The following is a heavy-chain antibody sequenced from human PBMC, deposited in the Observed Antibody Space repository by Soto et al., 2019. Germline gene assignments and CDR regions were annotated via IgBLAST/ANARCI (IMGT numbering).Heavy chain of an antibody. CDR1: GGSISSGGYY. D-gene: IGHD1-26*01. V-gene: IGHV4-31*03. CDR3: SGSDDPYYYMDV. Sequence: PSETLSLTCTVSGGSISSGGYYWSWIRQHPGKGLEWIGYIYYSGSTYYNPSLKSRVTISVDTSKNQFSLKLSSVTAADTAVYYCSGSDDPYYYMDVWGKGTTVTVSS. CDR2: IYYSGST. J-gene: IGHJ6*03.